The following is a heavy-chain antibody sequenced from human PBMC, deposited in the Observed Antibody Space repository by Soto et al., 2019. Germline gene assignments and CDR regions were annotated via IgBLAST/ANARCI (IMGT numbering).Heavy chain of an antibody. CDR3: ARPSIAVAGASYYYGMDV. CDR2: MYPGDSDT. Sequence: GESLKISCKGSGYSFTSYWIGWVRQMPGKGLEWMGIMYPGDSDTRYSPSFQGQVTISADKSISTAYLQWSSLKPSDTAMYYCARPSIAVAGASYYYGMDVWGQVTTVTVSS. V-gene: IGHV5-51*01. CDR1: GYSFTSYW. D-gene: IGHD6-13*01. J-gene: IGHJ6*02.